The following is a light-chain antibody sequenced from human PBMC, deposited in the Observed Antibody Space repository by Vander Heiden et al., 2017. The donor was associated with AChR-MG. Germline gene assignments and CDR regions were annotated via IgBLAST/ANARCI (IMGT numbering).Light chain of an antibody. V-gene: IGKV1-39*01. Sequence: DIQMTQSPSSLSASVGDRVTITCRASQSITTYLNWYQQKPGKAPKLLIYAASSLQIGVPSRFSGSGSGTDFTLTISNLQPEDFATYYCQESSNIPQLTFGPGTKVDVK. CDR2: AAS. J-gene: IGKJ3*01. CDR3: QESSNIPQLT. CDR1: QSITTY.